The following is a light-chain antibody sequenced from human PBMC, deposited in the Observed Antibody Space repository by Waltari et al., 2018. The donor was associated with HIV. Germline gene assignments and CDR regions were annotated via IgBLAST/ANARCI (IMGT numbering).Light chain of an antibody. CDR3: KSRDSSGKRWV. J-gene: IGLJ3*02. Sequence: SSELTQDPAVSVALGQTVRITCQGDSLRKYDANWYQQKPGQAPVLVIYAKNHRPSGIPDRLSGSSSGNTASLTITGAQAEDEADYYCKSRDSSGKRWVFGGGTRLTVL. CDR1: SLRKYD. V-gene: IGLV3-19*01. CDR2: AKN.